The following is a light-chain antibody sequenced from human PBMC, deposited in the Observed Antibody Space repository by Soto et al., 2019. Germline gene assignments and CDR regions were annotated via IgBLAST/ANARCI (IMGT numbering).Light chain of an antibody. J-gene: IGKJ1*01. Sequence: AIRMTQSPSSLSSSTGDRVTITCRASHGIITYLAWYQQKPVKAPKLLIYAASTLQSGVPSRFSGSGSGTDFTLTISRLQSEDFATYYCQQYYSYPRTFGQGTKVEIK. CDR3: QQYYSYPRT. CDR1: HGIITY. V-gene: IGKV1-8*01. CDR2: AAS.